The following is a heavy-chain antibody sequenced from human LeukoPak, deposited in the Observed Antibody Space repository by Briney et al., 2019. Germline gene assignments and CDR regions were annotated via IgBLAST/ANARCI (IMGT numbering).Heavy chain of an antibody. D-gene: IGHD4-11*01. V-gene: IGHV1-18*01. Sequence: ASVKVSCKASGYTFTSYGISWVRQAPGQGLEWMGWISAYNGNTNYAQKLQGRVTMTTDTSTSTVYMELSSLRSEDTAVYYCARDSLKDDYSHFDYWGQGTLVTVSS. CDR2: ISAYNGNT. CDR3: ARDSLKDDYSHFDY. J-gene: IGHJ4*02. CDR1: GYTFTSYG.